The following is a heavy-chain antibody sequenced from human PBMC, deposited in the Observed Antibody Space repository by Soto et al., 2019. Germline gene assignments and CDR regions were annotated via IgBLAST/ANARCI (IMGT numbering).Heavy chain of an antibody. V-gene: IGHV3-48*02. CDR1: GFTFSAYS. D-gene: IGHD3-9*01. CDR3: VREDILGVRSFDY. J-gene: IGHJ4*02. Sequence: GGSLRLSCAASGFTFSAYSVNWVRQAPGKGLDWVSCISSGSKTIYYADSVKGRFTVSRDNAKNSQYLQMNSLRDEDTAVYYCVREDILGVRSFDYWGQGTLVTVSS. CDR2: ISSGSKTI.